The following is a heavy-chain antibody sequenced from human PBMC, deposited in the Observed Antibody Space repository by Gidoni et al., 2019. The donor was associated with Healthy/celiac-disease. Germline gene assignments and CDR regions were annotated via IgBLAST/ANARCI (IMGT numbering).Heavy chain of an antibody. CDR1: GFTFSSYG. CDR3: AKDGGGYCSGGSCYSGGMDV. J-gene: IGHJ6*02. D-gene: IGHD2-15*01. CDR2: ISYDGSNK. Sequence: QVQLVESGGGVVQPGRSLRLSCAASGFTFSSYGMHWVRQAPGKGLEGVAVISYDGSNKYYADSVKGRFTISRDNSKNTLYLQMNSLRAEDTAVYYCAKDGGGYCSGGSCYSGGMDVWGQGTTVTVSS. V-gene: IGHV3-30*18.